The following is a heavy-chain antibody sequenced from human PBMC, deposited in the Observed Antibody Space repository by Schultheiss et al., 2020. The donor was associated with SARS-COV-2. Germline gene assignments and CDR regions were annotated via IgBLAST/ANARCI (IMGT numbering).Heavy chain of an antibody. CDR2: FYYSGST. D-gene: IGHD2-21*01. J-gene: IGHJ4*02. V-gene: IGHV4-59*01. CDR3: AIFLGSGGPDY. Sequence: SETLSLTCTVSGGSISGFYWIWVRQPPGKGLEWIGSFYYSGSTYYNPSLKSRVTISVDTSKNQFSLNLISVTAADTAVYYCAIFLGSGGPDYWGQGTLVTVSS. CDR1: GGSISGFY.